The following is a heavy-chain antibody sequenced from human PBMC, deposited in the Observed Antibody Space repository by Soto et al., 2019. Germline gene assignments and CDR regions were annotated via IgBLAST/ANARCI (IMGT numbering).Heavy chain of an antibody. D-gene: IGHD2-21*02. CDR3: ARQYCGGDCHLDY. V-gene: IGHV3-7*01. CDR2: IKQDGSEK. CDR1: GFTFSSYW. J-gene: IGHJ4*02. Sequence: EVQLVESRGGLVQPGGSLRLSCAASGFTFSSYWMSWVRQAPGKGLEWVANIKQDGSEKYYVDSVKGRFTISRDNAKNSLYLQMNSLRAEDTAVYYCARQYCGGDCHLDYWGQGTLVTVSS.